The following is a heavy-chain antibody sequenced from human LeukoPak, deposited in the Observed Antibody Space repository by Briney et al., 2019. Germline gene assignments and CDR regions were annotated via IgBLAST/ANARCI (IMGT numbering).Heavy chain of an antibody. CDR1: GFTFSRYS. Sequence: PGGSLRLSCAASGFTFSRYSMNWVRQAPGKGLEWVSSISSSSSYIYYADSVKGRFTISRDNAKNSLYLQMNSLRAEDTAVYYCARDKAGTTPYYYYSMDVWGKGTTVTVSS. CDR3: ARDKAGTTPYYYYSMDV. CDR2: ISSSSSYI. J-gene: IGHJ6*03. D-gene: IGHD1-14*01. V-gene: IGHV3-21*01.